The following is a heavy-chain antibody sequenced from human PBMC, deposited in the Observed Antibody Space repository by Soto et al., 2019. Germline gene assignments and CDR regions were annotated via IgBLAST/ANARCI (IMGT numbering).Heavy chain of an antibody. CDR3: ARGDAGTDFDH. J-gene: IGHJ4*02. Sequence: QVQLVQSGAEVKKPGASVKVSCKASGYTFTSYAIHWVRQAPGQRLEWMGWINAGDGVTKYSQKFQGRVTITWDTSASTAYMELSSLRSEDTAVFYCARGDAGTDFDHWGQGTLVTVSS. V-gene: IGHV1-3*01. D-gene: IGHD3-10*01. CDR1: GYTFTSYA. CDR2: INAGDGVT.